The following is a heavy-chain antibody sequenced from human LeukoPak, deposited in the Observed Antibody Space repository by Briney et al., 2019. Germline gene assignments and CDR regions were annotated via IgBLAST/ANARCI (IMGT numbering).Heavy chain of an antibody. D-gene: IGHD3-3*01. Sequence: ASVKVSCKASGYTFTGYYMHWVRQAPGQGLEWMGWINPNSGGTNYAQKFQGRVTMTRDTSVSTAYMELSRLRSDDTAVYYCARGSITIFGVAQTNFDYWGQGTLVTVSS. J-gene: IGHJ4*02. V-gene: IGHV1-2*02. CDR3: ARGSITIFGVAQTNFDY. CDR1: GYTFTGYY. CDR2: INPNSGGT.